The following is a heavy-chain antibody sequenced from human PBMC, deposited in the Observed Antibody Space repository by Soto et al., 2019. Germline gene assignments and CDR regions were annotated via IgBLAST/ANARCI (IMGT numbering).Heavy chain of an antibody. Sequence: ASVKVSCKASGYTFTGYYMHWVLQAPGQGLEWMGWINPNSGGTNYAQKFQGWVTMTRDTSISTAYMELSRLRSDDTAVYYCARDRCSSTSCRLDIWGQGTMVTVSS. CDR2: INPNSGGT. D-gene: IGHD2-2*01. CDR1: GYTFTGYY. CDR3: ARDRCSSTSCRLDI. V-gene: IGHV1-2*04. J-gene: IGHJ3*02.